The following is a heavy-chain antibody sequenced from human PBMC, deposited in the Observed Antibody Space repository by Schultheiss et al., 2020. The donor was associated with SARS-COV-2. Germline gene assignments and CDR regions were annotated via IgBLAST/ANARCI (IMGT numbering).Heavy chain of an antibody. J-gene: IGHJ4*02. Sequence: GGSLRLSCAASGFTFSDYYMSWIRQAPGKGLEWVSYISSSGSTIYYADSVKGRFTISRDNAKNSLYLQMNSLRAEDTAVYYCASLFWSGYAVDYWGQGTLVTVSS. CDR1: GFTFSDYY. D-gene: IGHD3-3*01. CDR2: ISSSGSTI. V-gene: IGHV3-11*01. CDR3: ASLFWSGYAVDY.